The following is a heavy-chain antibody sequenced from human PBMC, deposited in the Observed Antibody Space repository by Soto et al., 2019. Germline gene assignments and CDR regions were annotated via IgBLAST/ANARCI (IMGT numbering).Heavy chain of an antibody. Sequence: SETLSLTCAVSGGSISSSNWWSWVRQPPGKGLEWIGEIYHSGSTNYNPSLRSRVTISVDKSKNQFSLKLSSVTAADTAVYYCARGSNYYDSSGYYSNDFDYWGQGTLVTVSS. CDR2: IYHSGST. CDR1: GGSISSSNW. V-gene: IGHV4-4*02. J-gene: IGHJ4*02. CDR3: ARGSNYYDSSGYYSNDFDY. D-gene: IGHD3-22*01.